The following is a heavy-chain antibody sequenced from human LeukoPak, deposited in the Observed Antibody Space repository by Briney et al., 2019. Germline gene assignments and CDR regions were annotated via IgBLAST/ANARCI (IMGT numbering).Heavy chain of an antibody. CDR3: ARTVNTAFAYYYYYMDV. CDR2: IYYSGST. CDR1: GGSISSYY. D-gene: IGHD5-18*01. J-gene: IGHJ6*03. V-gene: IGHV4-59*01. Sequence: SETLSLTCTVSGGSISSYYWSWIRQPPGKGLEWIGYIYYSGSTNYNPSLRSRVTISVDTSKNQLSLKLSSVTAADTAVYYCARTVNTAFAYYYYYMDVWGKGTTVTVSS.